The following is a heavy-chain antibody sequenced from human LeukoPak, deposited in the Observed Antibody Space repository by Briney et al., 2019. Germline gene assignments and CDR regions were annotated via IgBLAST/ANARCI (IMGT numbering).Heavy chain of an antibody. CDR1: GYSISSGYY. V-gene: IGHV4-38-2*02. D-gene: IGHD2-15*01. Sequence: SETLSLTCTVSGYSISSGYYWGWIRQPPGKGLEWIGSIYHSGSTYYNPSLKSRVTISVDTSKNQFSLKLTSVAAADTAVYYCARGKRCSGGGCYSVRIFDYWGQGTLVTVSS. CDR3: ARGKRCSGGGCYSVRIFDY. CDR2: IYHSGST. J-gene: IGHJ4*02.